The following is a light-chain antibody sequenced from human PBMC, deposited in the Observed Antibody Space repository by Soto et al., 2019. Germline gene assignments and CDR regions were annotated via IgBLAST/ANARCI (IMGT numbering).Light chain of an antibody. J-gene: IGKJ4*01. V-gene: IGKV3-20*01. CDR1: QSVNNNY. CDR3: QQYYSTPPLT. CDR2: GAS. Sequence: TESPSTLSLSPGERATLSGRASQSVNNNYLAWYQQKFGQAPRLLIYGASSRATGISDRFSGSGSGTDFTLTISSLQAEDVAVYYCQQYYSTPPLTFGGGTKVDIK.